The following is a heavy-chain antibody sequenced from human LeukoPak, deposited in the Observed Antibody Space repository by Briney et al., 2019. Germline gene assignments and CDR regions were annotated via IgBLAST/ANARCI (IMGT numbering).Heavy chain of an antibody. CDR1: GGSISSYY. V-gene: IGHV4-59*01. CDR3: AREKVDAFGI. Sequence: SETLSLTCTVSGGSISSYYWSWIRQPPGKGLEWIGYIYYSGSTNYNPSLKSRVTISVDTSKNQFSLKLSSVTAADTAVYYCAREKVDAFGIWGQGTMVTVSS. CDR2: IYYSGST. J-gene: IGHJ3*02.